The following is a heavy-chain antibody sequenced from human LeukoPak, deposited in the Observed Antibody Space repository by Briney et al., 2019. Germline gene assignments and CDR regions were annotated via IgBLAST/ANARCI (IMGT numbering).Heavy chain of an antibody. Sequence: GGSLRLSCAASGFTFRTYSMNWVRQAPGQGLELVSSIDGSSRSLYYADAVKGRFTISRDNAKNSLYLQMNSLRAEDTAVYYCARESGGTYYEAFDIWGQGTMVTVSS. J-gene: IGHJ3*02. V-gene: IGHV3-21*01. CDR2: IDGSSRSL. D-gene: IGHD1-26*01. CDR3: ARESGGTYYEAFDI. CDR1: GFTFRTYS.